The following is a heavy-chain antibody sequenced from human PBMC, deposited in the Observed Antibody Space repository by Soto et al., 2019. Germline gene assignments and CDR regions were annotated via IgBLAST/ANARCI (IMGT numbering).Heavy chain of an antibody. D-gene: IGHD1-26*01. CDR3: AKYLSGSFLPGNYGLDV. Sequence: EAQLVESGGGVVQPGRSLRLSCAASGFIFDNFAMHWVRQAPGKGLEWVSGINWGSTSIGYADSVKGRFTISRDNAKNALYLQMNSLTPEDTAIYYRAKYLSGSFLPGNYGLDVWGQGTTVIVS. J-gene: IGHJ6*02. V-gene: IGHV3-9*01. CDR2: INWGSTSI. CDR1: GFIFDNFA.